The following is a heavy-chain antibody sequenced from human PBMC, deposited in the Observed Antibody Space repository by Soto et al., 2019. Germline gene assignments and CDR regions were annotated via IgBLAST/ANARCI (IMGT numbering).Heavy chain of an antibody. CDR2: ISGSGGST. CDR3: AKVKQQLVLFDY. Sequence: GGSLRLSCAASGFTFSSYAMSWARQAPGKGLQWVSAISGSGGSTYYADSVKGRFTISRDNSKNTLYLQMNSLRAEDTAVYYCAKVKQQLVLFDYWGQGTLVTVSS. D-gene: IGHD6-13*01. J-gene: IGHJ4*02. CDR1: GFTFSSYA. V-gene: IGHV3-23*01.